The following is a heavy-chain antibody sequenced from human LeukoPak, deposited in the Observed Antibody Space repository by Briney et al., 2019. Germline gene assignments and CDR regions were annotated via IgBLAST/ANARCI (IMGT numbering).Heavy chain of an antibody. J-gene: IGHJ4*02. CDR3: AKYPGVGAAGPYSYYDY. V-gene: IGHV3-7*01. CDR1: GFTFSSYA. Sequence: GRSLRLSCAASGFTFSSYAMHWVRQAPGKGLEWVANIKQDGSAKNYVDFVKGRFTISRDNAKNSLYLQMNSLRVEDTAVYYCAKYPGVGAAGPYSYYDYWGQGTLVTVST. D-gene: IGHD6-13*01. CDR2: IKQDGSAK.